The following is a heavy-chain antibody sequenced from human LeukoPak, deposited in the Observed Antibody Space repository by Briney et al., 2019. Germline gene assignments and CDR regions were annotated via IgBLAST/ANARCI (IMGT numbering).Heavy chain of an antibody. CDR3: ARGGALAVAGILASYYGMDV. Sequence: SETLSLTCAVYGGSFSGYYWSWIRQPPGKGLEWIGEINHSGSTNYNPSLKSRVTISVDTSKNQFSLKLSSVTAADTAVYYCARGGALAVAGILASYYGMDVWGQGTTVTVSS. CDR1: GGSFSGYY. V-gene: IGHV4-34*01. D-gene: IGHD6-19*01. CDR2: INHSGST. J-gene: IGHJ6*02.